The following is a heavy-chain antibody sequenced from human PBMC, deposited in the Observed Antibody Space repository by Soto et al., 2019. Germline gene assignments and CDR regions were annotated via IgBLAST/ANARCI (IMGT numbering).Heavy chain of an antibody. CDR2: IRYDRRNK. D-gene: IGHD4-4*01. CDR3: ARNSPSRGRTFDY. Sequence: GGSLRLSCAASGFIFSDYGMNWVRQAPGKGLEWVAVIRYDRRNKYYATSVKGRFTISRDNSKNTLYLQMNSLRAEDTAVYYCARNSPSRGRTFDYWGQ. J-gene: IGHJ4*02. V-gene: IGHV3-33*08. CDR1: GFIFSDYG.